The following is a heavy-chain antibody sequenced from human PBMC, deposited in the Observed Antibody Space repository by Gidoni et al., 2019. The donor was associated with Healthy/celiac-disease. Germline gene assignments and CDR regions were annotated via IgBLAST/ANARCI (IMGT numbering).Heavy chain of an antibody. D-gene: IGHD3-10*01. CDR3: ARDLAVRGVRPYGMDV. CDR2: INSDGSST. Sequence: EVQLVDSAGGLVQPGGSLRLSCAASGFTFSSYWMHWVRQAPGKGLVGVSRINSDGSSTSYADSVKGRFTISRDNAKNTLYLQMNSLRAEDTAVYYCARDLAVRGVRPYGMDVWGQGTTVTVSS. V-gene: IGHV3-74*01. J-gene: IGHJ6*02. CDR1: GFTFSSYW.